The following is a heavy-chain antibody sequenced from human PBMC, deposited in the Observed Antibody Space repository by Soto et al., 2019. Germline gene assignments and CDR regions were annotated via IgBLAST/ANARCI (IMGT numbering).Heavy chain of an antibody. CDR3: ARGGAIVAAGTRVYLYDAMDV. D-gene: IGHD1-26*01. Sequence: QVQLVQSGTEVKRPGDSVKVSCKASGYTFTGYYVHWVRQAPGQGLEWMGWINPNSGDTYLAQRFQGRVTMNRDTAIGTAYLELRGLTPDDTAEYYCARGGAIVAAGTRVYLYDAMDVWGQGPTVTVS. CDR1: GYTFTGYY. V-gene: IGHV1-2*02. CDR2: INPNSGDT. J-gene: IGHJ6*01.